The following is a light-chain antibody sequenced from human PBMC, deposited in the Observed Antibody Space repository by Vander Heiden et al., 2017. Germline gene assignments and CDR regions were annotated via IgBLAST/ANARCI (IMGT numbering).Light chain of an antibody. CDR1: QSISSY. CDR2: AAS. V-gene: IGKV1-39*01. CDR3: QQRDSTPIT. Sequence: DIQMTQSPSSLSASVGDRVTITCRASQSISSYLNWYQQKPGKAPKLLIYAASSLQSGVPSRFSGSGSGTDFTLTISSLQPEDFATYYCQQRDSTPITFGHGTKVDIK. J-gene: IGKJ3*01.